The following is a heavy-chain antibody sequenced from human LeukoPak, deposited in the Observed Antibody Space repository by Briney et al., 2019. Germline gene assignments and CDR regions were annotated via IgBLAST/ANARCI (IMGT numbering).Heavy chain of an antibody. V-gene: IGHV4-4*07. CDR3: ARDRLSRGSYHFECFQR. CDR2: IYTSGST. Sequence: SETLSLTCTVSGGSISSYYWSWIRQPAGKGLEWIGRIYTSGSTNYNPSLKSRLTISVDTSKNKVSLKLSSVTAADTAVYYCARDRLSRGSYHFECFQRWGEGTLVTVSS. CDR1: GGSISSYY. D-gene: IGHD1-26*01. J-gene: IGHJ1*01.